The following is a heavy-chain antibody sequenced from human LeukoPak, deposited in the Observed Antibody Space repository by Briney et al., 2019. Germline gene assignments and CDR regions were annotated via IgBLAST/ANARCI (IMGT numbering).Heavy chain of an antibody. D-gene: IGHD3-10*01. CDR1: GGSFSGYY. Sequence: SETLSLTCAVYGGSFSGYYWSWIRQPPGKGLEWIGEINHSGSTNYNPSLKSRVTISVDTSKNQFSLKLSSVTAADTAVYYCARGTRVSWNYYGSGSYRPNYFDYWGQGTLVTVSS. V-gene: IGHV4-34*01. J-gene: IGHJ4*02. CDR3: ARGTRVSWNYYGSGSYRPNYFDY. CDR2: INHSGST.